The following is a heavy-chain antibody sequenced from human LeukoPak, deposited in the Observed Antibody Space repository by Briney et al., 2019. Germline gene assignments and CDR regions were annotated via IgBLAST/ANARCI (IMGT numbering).Heavy chain of an antibody. Sequence: GGPVTLLCAASRFTFCRYWMQGLPPAPGRGLVWFSSIYSDGSNTSYADSVKGRFTISRDNARNTMYLQMNSLRAEDTAVYYCARFYCSSTSGLEDYWGQGTLVTVSS. CDR3: ARFYCSSTSGLEDY. D-gene: IGHD2-2*01. V-gene: IGHV3-74*01. CDR1: RFTFCRYW. J-gene: IGHJ4*02. CDR2: IYSDGSNT.